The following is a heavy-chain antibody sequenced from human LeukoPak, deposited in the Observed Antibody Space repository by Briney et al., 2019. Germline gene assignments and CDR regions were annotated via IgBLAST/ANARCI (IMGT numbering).Heavy chain of an antibody. CDR2: IKQDGSET. Sequence: GGSLRLSCAASGFTFPNYWMSWVRQAPGKGPEWVANIKQDGSETYYLDSVRGRFTVSRDNAKNSLYLQMNSLRAEDTAVYYCARGSSSWNYYYYYYMDVWGKGTTVTVSS. CDR1: GFTFPNYW. J-gene: IGHJ6*03. V-gene: IGHV3-7*04. CDR3: ARGSSSWNYYYYYYMDV. D-gene: IGHD6-13*01.